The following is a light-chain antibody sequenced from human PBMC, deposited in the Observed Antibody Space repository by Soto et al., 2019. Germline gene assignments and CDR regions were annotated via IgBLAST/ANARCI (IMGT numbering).Light chain of an antibody. Sequence: DIQMTQSPSSLSASVRDRVTITCRASHGISNYLAWYQQKPGKVPKLLSYAASTLQSGVTSRFSGSGSGTAFTVTIRSPQSEDGPTYYSQKYDSAPWTFGQGTEVEIK. CDR1: HGISNY. CDR3: QKYDSAPWT. CDR2: AAS. J-gene: IGKJ1*01. V-gene: IGKV1-27*01.